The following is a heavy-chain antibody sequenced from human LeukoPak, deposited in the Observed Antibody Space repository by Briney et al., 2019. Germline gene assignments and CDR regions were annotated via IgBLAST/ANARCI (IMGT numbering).Heavy chain of an antibody. CDR1: GXSISSYY. Sequence: SETLSLTCTVSGXSISSYYGSWIRQPPGKGLERIGYIYYSGSTNYNPSLKSRVAISVDTSKNQFSLNLKSVTAADTAVYYCARGKGYFDYWGQGTLVTVSS. V-gene: IGHV4-59*01. CDR3: ARGKGYFDY. CDR2: IYYSGST. J-gene: IGHJ4*02.